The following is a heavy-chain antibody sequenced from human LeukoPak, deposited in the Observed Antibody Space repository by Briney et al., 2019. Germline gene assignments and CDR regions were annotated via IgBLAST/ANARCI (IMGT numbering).Heavy chain of an antibody. Sequence: GSSVTVSCKASGGTFSSYAISWVRQAPGQGLEWMGGIIPIFGTANYAQKFQGRVTITTDESTSTAYMELSSLRSEDTAVYYCARGRWLQPWGYFDYWGQGTLVTVSS. CDR3: ARGRWLQPWGYFDY. J-gene: IGHJ4*02. D-gene: IGHD5-24*01. CDR1: GGTFSSYA. V-gene: IGHV1-69*05. CDR2: IIPIFGTA.